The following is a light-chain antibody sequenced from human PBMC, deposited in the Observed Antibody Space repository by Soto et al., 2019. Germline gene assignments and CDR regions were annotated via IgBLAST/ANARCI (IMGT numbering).Light chain of an antibody. CDR1: QSVSSSY. V-gene: IGKV3-20*01. CDR2: GAS. CDR3: QQLDSYPRT. Sequence: IVFAQDPGTLSLSPGERATLSCRASQSVSSSYLAWYQQKPGQAPRLLIYGASSRATGIPDRFSGSASGTDFTLTISSLQPEDFATYYCQQLDSYPRTFGPGTKVDIK. J-gene: IGKJ3*01.